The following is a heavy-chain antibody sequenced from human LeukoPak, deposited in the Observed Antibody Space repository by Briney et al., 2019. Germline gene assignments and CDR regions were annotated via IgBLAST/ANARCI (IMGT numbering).Heavy chain of an antibody. CDR1: GSAFTIYG. Sequence: ASVKVSCNASGSAFTIYGISWVRQAPGQGREWMGWISAYNGNTNYAQKLQGRVTMTTDTSTSTAYMELRSLRSDDTAVYYCARDQAVAFDYWGQGTLVTVSS. D-gene: IGHD6-19*01. CDR2: ISAYNGNT. J-gene: IGHJ4*02. V-gene: IGHV1-18*01. CDR3: ARDQAVAFDY.